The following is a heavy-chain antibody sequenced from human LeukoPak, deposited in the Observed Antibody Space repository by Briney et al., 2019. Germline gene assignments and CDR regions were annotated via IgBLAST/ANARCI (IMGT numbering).Heavy chain of an antibody. J-gene: IGHJ3*02. V-gene: IGHV4-30-2*01. Sequence: PSETLSLTCAVSGGSISSGGYSWSWIRQPPGKGLEWIGYIYHNGNTYYSPSLKSRVTISVDKSKNQFSLKLSSVTAADTAVYYCASLVRGAFDIWGQGTMVTVSS. CDR3: ASLVRGAFDI. D-gene: IGHD3-10*01. CDR1: GGSISSGGYS. CDR2: IYHNGNT.